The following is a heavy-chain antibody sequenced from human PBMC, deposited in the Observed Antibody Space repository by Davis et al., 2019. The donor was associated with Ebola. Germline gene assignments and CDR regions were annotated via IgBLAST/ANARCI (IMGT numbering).Heavy chain of an antibody. V-gene: IGHV3-21*01. J-gene: IGHJ6*02. CDR2: ISSSSSYI. CDR3: ARGIQLWFQGMDV. D-gene: IGHD5-18*01. Sequence: GESLKISCAASGFTFSSYSMNWVRQAPGKGLEWVSSISSSSSYIYYADSVKGRFTISRDNAKNSLYLQMNSLRAEDTAVYYCARGIQLWFQGMDVWGQGTTVTVSS. CDR1: GFTFSSYS.